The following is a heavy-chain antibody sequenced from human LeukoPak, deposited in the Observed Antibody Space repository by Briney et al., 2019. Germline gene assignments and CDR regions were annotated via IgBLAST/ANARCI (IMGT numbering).Heavy chain of an antibody. CDR1: GDSFSSHY. Sequence: SETLSLTCAVSGDSFSSHYWTWIRQPPGQGLEWIGYISYIGSTNYNPSLKSRVTISIDTSRNQFSLRLSSVTAADPAMYYCARDLVTVTKGFDIWGQGTMVSVSS. D-gene: IGHD4-17*01. V-gene: IGHV4-59*11. CDR2: ISYIGST. CDR3: ARDLVTVTKGFDI. J-gene: IGHJ3*02.